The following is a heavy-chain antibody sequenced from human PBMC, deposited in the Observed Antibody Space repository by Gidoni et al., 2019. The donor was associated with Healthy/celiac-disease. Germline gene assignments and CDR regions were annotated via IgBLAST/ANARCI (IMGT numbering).Heavy chain of an antibody. V-gene: IGHV5-51*03. D-gene: IGHD3-22*01. J-gene: IGHJ5*02. CDR2: IYPGDSDT. Sequence: EVQLVQSGAEVTTPGESLKISCTGSGYSFTSYWICWVRQMPGKGLEWMGIIYPGDSDTRYSPSFQGQVTISADKSISTAYLQWSSLKASDTAMYYCARFSIYYYDSSGYYQNWFDPWGQGTLVTVSS. CDR3: ARFSIYYYDSSGYYQNWFDP. CDR1: GYSFTSYW.